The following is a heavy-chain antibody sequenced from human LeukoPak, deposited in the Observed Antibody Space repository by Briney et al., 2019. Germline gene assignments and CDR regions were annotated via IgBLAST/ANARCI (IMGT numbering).Heavy chain of an antibody. CDR1: GFNFDDYA. Sequence: GGSLRLSCAASGFNFDDYAMHWVRQVPGKGLEWVAGISYHSRNIRYVDSVKGRFTISRDNAKNSLYLQMNSLRAEDTAVYYCTTDSPFAITSPYGSGSYWYYYGMDVWGQGTTVTVSS. CDR3: TTDSPFAITSPYGSGSYWYYYGMDV. D-gene: IGHD3-10*01. V-gene: IGHV3-9*01. J-gene: IGHJ6*02. CDR2: ISYHSRNI.